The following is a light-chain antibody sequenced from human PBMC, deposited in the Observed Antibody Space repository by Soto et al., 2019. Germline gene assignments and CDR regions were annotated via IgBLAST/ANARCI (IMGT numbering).Light chain of an antibody. CDR2: EGS. Sequence: QSVLTQPASVSGSPGQSITISCTGTTSDVGSYNLVSWYQQHPDKAPKLMIYEGSKRPSGVSNRFSGSKSGNTASLTIPGLQAEDESDYYCCSYAGSSTYVFGTGTKVTVL. V-gene: IGLV2-23*01. J-gene: IGLJ1*01. CDR3: CSYAGSSTYV. CDR1: TSDVGSYNL.